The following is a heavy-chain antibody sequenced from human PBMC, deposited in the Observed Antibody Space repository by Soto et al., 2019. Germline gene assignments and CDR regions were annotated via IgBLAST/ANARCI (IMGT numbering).Heavy chain of an antibody. V-gene: IGHV1-69*05. CDR3: ARARGVVASTFYYYYAMDV. Sequence: QVQLVQSGAEVKKPGSSVKVSCKASGGTFSSYAISWVRQAPGQGLEWMGGIIPIFGTANYAQKFQGRVTITTDESTSTAYMELSSLRSEDTAVYYCARARGVVASTFYYYYAMDVWGQGTTVTVS. CDR1: GGTFSSYA. J-gene: IGHJ6*02. D-gene: IGHD2-15*01. CDR2: IIPIFGTA.